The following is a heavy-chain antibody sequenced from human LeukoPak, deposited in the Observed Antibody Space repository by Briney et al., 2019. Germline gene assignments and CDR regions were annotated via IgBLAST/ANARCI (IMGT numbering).Heavy chain of an antibody. J-gene: IGHJ4*02. D-gene: IGHD4/OR15-4a*01. CDR3: ARRAGAYSHPYDY. CDR1: GFAVSSNS. CDR2: IYSDNI. V-gene: IGHV3-53*01. Sequence: GGSLRLSCTVSGFAVSSNSMSWVRQAPGKGLEWVSFIYSDNIHYSDSVKGRFTISRDNSKNTLYLQMNSLRAEDTAVYYCARRAGAYSHPYDYWGQGTLVTVSS.